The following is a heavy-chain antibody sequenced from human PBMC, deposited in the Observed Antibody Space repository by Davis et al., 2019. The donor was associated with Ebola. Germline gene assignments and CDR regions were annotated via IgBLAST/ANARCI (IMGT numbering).Heavy chain of an antibody. CDR3: AKFSRAGDSV. V-gene: IGHV3-21*04. CDR2: ISSSSSYI. CDR1: GFTFSSYS. Sequence: PGGSLRLSCAASGFTFSSYSMNWVRQAPGKGLEWVSSISSSSSYIYYADSVKGRFTISRDNAKNSLYLQMNSLRDEDTAVYYCAKFSRAGDSVWGQGTLVTVSS. D-gene: IGHD6-13*01. J-gene: IGHJ4*02.